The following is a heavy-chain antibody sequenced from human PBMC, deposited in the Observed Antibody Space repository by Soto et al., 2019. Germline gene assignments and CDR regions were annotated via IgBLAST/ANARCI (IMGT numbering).Heavy chain of an antibody. CDR3: AIYLPYYYGSGSYYTGSWFDP. J-gene: IGHJ5*02. CDR2: ISSSSSYI. Sequence: RGSLRLTCAASGVTFSSYSMNRVRQAPGKGVEWVSSISSSSSYIYYEDSVKGRFTISRDNAKNSLYLQMNSLRAEDTAVYYYAIYLPYYYGSGSYYTGSWFDPWGQGTLVTVSS. D-gene: IGHD3-10*01. CDR1: GVTFSSYS. V-gene: IGHV3-21*01.